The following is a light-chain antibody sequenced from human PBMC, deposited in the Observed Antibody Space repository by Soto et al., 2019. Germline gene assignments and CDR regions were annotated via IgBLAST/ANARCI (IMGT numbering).Light chain of an antibody. V-gene: IGLV7-43*01. CDR3: LLYYGGAQGV. J-gene: IGLJ2*01. Sequence: QAVVTQEPSLNVSPGGTVTLTCASSTGAVTSGYYPNWFQQKPGQAPRALIYSKSNKHAWTPARFSGSLLGGKAALTLSGVQPEDEAEYYCLLYYGGAQGVFGGGTKLTVL. CDR1: TGAVTSGYY. CDR2: SKS.